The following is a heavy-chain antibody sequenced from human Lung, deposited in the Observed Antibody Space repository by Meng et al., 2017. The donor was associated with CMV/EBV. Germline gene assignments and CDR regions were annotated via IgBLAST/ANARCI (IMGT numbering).Heavy chain of an antibody. J-gene: IGHJ4*02. CDR3: TRVGTYYYDSSGYYLREEGYFDY. V-gene: IGHV3-49*04. CDR1: GFTFGDYA. Sequence: GGSLRLXCTASGFTFGDYAMSWVRQAPGKGLEWVGFIRSKAYGGTTEYAASVKGRFTISRDDSKSIAYLQMNSLKTEDTAVYYCTRVGTYYYDSSGYYLREEGYFDYWGQGNXVNGAS. D-gene: IGHD3-22*01. CDR2: IRSKAYGGTT.